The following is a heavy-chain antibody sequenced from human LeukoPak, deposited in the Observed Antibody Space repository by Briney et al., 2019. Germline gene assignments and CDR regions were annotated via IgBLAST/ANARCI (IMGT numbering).Heavy chain of an antibody. V-gene: IGHV4-39*07. D-gene: IGHD5-18*01. CDR1: GGSISSGSYY. CDR3: ARPNRGYSYGYRYYYYMDV. J-gene: IGHJ6*03. Sequence: SETLSLTCTVSGGSISSGSYYWSWIRQPPGKGLEWIGEINHSGSTNYNPSLKSRVTISVDTSKNQFSLKLSSVTAADTAVYYCARPNRGYSYGYRYYYYMDVWGKGTTVTVSS. CDR2: INHSGST.